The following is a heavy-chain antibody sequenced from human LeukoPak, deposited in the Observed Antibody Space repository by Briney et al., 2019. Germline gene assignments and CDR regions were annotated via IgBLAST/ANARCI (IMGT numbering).Heavy chain of an antibody. Sequence: GGSLRLSCAASGFTFSSYAMSWVRQAPGKGLEWVSAISGSGGSTYYPDSVKGRFTISRDNSKNTLYLQMNSLRAEDTAVYYCAKDAGYDSSGEVDYWGQGTLVTVSS. CDR2: ISGSGGST. D-gene: IGHD3-22*01. CDR3: AKDAGYDSSGEVDY. CDR1: GFTFSSYA. J-gene: IGHJ4*02. V-gene: IGHV3-23*01.